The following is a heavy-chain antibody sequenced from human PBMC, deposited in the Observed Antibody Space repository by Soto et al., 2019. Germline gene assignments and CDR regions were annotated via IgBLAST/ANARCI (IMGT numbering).Heavy chain of an antibody. CDR2: IIPIFGTA. CDR3: ARAPGQLPRHYYGMDV. Sequence: QVQLVQSGAAVKKPGSSVKVSCKASGGTFSSYAISWVRQAPGQGLEWMGGIIPIFGTANYAQKFQGRVTITADESTSTAYVELSSLRSEDTAVYYCARAPGQLPRHYYGMDVWGQGTTVTVSS. J-gene: IGHJ6*02. V-gene: IGHV1-69*12. D-gene: IGHD6-6*01. CDR1: GGTFSSYA.